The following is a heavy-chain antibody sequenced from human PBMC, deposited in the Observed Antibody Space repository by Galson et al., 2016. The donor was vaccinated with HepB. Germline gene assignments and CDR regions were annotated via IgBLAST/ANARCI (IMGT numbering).Heavy chain of an antibody. J-gene: IGHJ4*02. D-gene: IGHD1-14*01. Sequence: SVKVSCKASGYSFTSYAMHWVRQAPGQGLEWMGWINTYTEKPTYAQAFGGRFVSSLDTAVSTAYLQISSLKAEDTAIYYCAREGPGGPGFEFWGRGTLVTVSS. CDR3: AREGPGGPGFEF. CDR2: INTYTEKP. V-gene: IGHV7-4-1*02. CDR1: GYSFTSYA.